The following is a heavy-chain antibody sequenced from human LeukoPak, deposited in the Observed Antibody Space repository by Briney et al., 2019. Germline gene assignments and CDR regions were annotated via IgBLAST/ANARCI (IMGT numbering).Heavy chain of an antibody. CDR2: IRYDGTTK. Sequence: GGSLRLSCAASGFTFSSYGMHWVRQAPGKGLEWLAFIRYDGTTKYYTDSVKGRFTISRDNSKNTLYLQMNSLRAEDTAVYYCAKALGGSGSKTYFDYWGQGTLVTVSS. CDR3: AKALGGSGSKTYFDY. V-gene: IGHV3-30*02. CDR1: GFTFSSYG. D-gene: IGHD1-26*01. J-gene: IGHJ4*02.